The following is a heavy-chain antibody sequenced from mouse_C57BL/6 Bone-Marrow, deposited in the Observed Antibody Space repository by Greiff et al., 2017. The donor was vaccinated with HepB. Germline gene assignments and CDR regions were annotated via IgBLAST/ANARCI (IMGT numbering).Heavy chain of an antibody. V-gene: IGHV5-17*01. D-gene: IGHD1-2*01. CDR3: ATISYGPWYFDV. CDR1: GFNFSDYG. Sequence: EVQGVESGGGLVKPGGSLKLSCAASGFNFSDYGMHWVRQAPEKGLEWVAYISSGSSTIYYADTVKGRFTISRDNAKNTLFLQMTSLRSEDTAMYYCATISYGPWYFDVWGTGTTVTVSS. CDR2: ISSGSSTI. J-gene: IGHJ1*03.